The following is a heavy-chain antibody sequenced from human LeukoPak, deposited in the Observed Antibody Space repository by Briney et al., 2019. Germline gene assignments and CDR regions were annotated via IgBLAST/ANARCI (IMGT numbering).Heavy chain of an antibody. V-gene: IGHV3-73*01. CDR3: TRREFGETPGRIDY. Sequence: ASLRLSCAASGFTCSGSAMHWARQPFGKGLKCVGRSRSKPNSSAAAYAASVKGRFTISRDDSKNTAYLQMTSLKTEDTAVYYCTRREFGETPGRIDYWGQGTLVTASS. J-gene: IGHJ4*02. CDR1: GFTCSGSA. D-gene: IGHD3-10*01. CDR2: SRSKPNSSAA.